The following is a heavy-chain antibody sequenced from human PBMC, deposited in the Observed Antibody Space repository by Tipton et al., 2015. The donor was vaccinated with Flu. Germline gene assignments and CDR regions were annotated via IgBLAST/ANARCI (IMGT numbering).Heavy chain of an antibody. CDR1: GDSITTSGYF. CDR2: WDYSGGT. CDR3: ARIVRMTLIRGVRDPYCFDY. V-gene: IGHV4-39*07. J-gene: IGHJ4*02. Sequence: PGLVKPSETLSLTCSVSGDSITTSGYFWGWIRQPPGKGLEWIGSWDYSGGTSHNPSLKSRVSISRDTSKNQFSLRLAYVSAADTAVYYCARIVRMTLIRGVRDPYCFDYWGQGMLVTVSS. D-gene: IGHD2-8*01.